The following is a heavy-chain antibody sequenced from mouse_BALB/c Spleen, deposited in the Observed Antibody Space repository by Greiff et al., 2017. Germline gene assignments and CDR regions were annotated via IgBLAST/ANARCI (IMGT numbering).Heavy chain of an antibody. Sequence: EVKLVESGGGLVKPGGSLKLSCAASGFTFSDYYMYWVRQTPEKRLEWVATISDGGSYTYYPDSVKGRFTISRDNAKNNLYLQMSSLKSEDTAMYYCARDYGSSLYAMDYWGQGTSVTVSS. CDR2: ISDGGSYT. J-gene: IGHJ4*01. CDR3: ARDYGSSLYAMDY. D-gene: IGHD1-1*01. CDR1: GFTFSDYY. V-gene: IGHV5-4*02.